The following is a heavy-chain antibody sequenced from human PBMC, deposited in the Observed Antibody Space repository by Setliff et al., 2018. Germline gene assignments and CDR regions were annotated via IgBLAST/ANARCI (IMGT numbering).Heavy chain of an antibody. D-gene: IGHD3-10*01. Sequence: GGSLRLSCAASGFTFSNYWMNWVRQAPGKGLEWVANIKQDGSEKNYVDSVKGRFTISRDNARNSLYLQMNSLRAEDTAVYYCVTSTIIIYYFDFWGQGTPVTVSS. CDR1: GFTFSNYW. J-gene: IGHJ4*02. CDR3: VTSTIIIYYFDF. V-gene: IGHV3-7*03. CDR2: IKQDGSEK.